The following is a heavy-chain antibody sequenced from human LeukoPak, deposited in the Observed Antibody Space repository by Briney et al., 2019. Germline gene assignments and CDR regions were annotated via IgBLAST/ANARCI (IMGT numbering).Heavy chain of an antibody. CDR1: GYTFTSYY. Sequence: ASVKVSRKASGYTFTSYYMHWVRQAPGQGLEWMGIINPSGGSTSYAQKFQGRVTMTGDTSTSTVYMELSSLRSEDTAVYYCASAPYNWNVNKRWFDYWGQGTLVTVSS. J-gene: IGHJ4*02. D-gene: IGHD1-20*01. CDR2: INPSGGST. CDR3: ASAPYNWNVNKRWFDY. V-gene: IGHV1-46*01.